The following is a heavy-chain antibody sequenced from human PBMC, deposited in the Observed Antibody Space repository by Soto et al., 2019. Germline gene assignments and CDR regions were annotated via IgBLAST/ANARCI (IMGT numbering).Heavy chain of an antibody. CDR1: GFTFNNAW. CDR2: IRGTDEGGAT. V-gene: IGHV3-15*07. Sequence: EVQLVESGGGLVKPGVSLRLSCAASGFTFNNAWMNWVRQAPGKGLEWAGRIRGTDEGGATEYAAPVKGRFTISRDDSKNTLYLQMNSLETEDTAMYHCTTDAGHIPLAGMGDYWGQGTLVTVSS. J-gene: IGHJ4*02. CDR3: TTDAGHIPLAGMGDY. D-gene: IGHD6-19*01.